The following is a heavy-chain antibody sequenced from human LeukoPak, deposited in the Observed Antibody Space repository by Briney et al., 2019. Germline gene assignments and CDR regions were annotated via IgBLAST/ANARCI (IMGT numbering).Heavy chain of an antibody. CDR3: GRDDDVYGFDY. CDR2: IKKDGTYR. D-gene: IGHD3/OR15-3a*01. Sequence: GGSLRLSCAASGFIFSGHWMHWVRQAPGEGLVCVARIKKDGTYRDYGDSVKGRFTISRDNAKNTLYLQMNSLRVEDTARYYCGRDDDVYGFDYWGQNTVVTVYS. V-gene: IGHV3-74*01. CDR1: GFIFSGHW. J-gene: IGHJ4*01.